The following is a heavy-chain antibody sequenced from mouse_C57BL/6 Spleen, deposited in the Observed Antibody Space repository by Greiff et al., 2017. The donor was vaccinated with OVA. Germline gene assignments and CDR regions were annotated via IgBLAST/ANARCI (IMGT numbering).Heavy chain of an antibody. CDR2: VWSGGST. J-gene: IGHJ4*01. V-gene: IGHV2-2*01. Sequence: VQLVESGPGLVQPSQSLSITCTVSGFSLTSYGVHWVRQSPGKGLEWLGVVWSGGSTDYNAAFISRLGISKDNSKSQVLFKMNSLQSDDTAIYYCARKCELDDWGQGTSVTVSS. CDR1: GFSLTSYG. CDR3: ARKCELDD.